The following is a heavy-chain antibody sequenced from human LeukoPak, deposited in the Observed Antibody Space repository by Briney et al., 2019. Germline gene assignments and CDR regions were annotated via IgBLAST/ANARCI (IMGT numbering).Heavy chain of an antibody. Sequence: SETLSLTCAVYGGSFSGYYWSWLRQPPGKGLEWIGEINHSGSTNYNPSLKSQVTISVDTSKNQFSLKLSSVTAADTAVYYCARGKPTPADDAFDIWGQGTMVTVSS. CDR3: ARGKPTPADDAFDI. V-gene: IGHV4-34*01. CDR2: INHSGST. CDR1: GGSFSGYY. J-gene: IGHJ3*02.